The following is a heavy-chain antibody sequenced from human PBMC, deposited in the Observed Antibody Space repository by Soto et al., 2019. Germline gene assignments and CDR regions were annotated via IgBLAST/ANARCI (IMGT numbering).Heavy chain of an antibody. CDR2: INKGADSM. V-gene: IGHV3-7*01. CDR1: GFTFSSYW. Sequence: EVQLVESGGDLVQPGGSLRLSCAASGFTFSSYWMTWVRQAPGRGLEWVANINKGADSMHYADSVQGRFTVSRDNAKTSLYLQMSSLRAEDTAVYFCARDMSPSEGGLVHDAFDIWGQGTVVTVSS. D-gene: IGHD6-6*01. CDR3: ARDMSPSEGGLVHDAFDI. J-gene: IGHJ3*02.